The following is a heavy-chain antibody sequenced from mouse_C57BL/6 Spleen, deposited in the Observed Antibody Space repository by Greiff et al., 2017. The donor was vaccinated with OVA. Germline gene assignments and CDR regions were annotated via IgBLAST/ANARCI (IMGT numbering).Heavy chain of an antibody. CDR1: GYTFTSYW. Sequence: QLQQPGAELVKPGASVKMSCKASGYTFTSYWITWVKQRPGQGLEWIGDIYPGSGSTNYNEKFKSKATLTVDTSSSTAYMQLSSLTSEDSAVYYCARERDDYDVFAYWGQGTLVTVSA. CDR2: IYPGSGST. V-gene: IGHV1-55*01. D-gene: IGHD2-4*01. CDR3: ARERDDYDVFAY. J-gene: IGHJ3*01.